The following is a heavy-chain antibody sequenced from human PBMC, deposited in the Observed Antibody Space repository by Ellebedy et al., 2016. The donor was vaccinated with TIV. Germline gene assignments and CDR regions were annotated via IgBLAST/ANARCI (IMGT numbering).Heavy chain of an antibody. J-gene: IGHJ5*02. CDR2: INHSGST. CDR1: GGSFSGYY. V-gene: IGHV4-34*01. D-gene: IGHD6-13*01. CDR3: AREHLTYGAAAGTDWFDP. Sequence: GSLRLSXAVYGGSFSGYYWSWIRQPPGKGLEWIGEINHSGSTNSNPSLKSRVTISVDTSKNQFSLKLSSVTAADTAVYYCAREHLTYGAAAGTDWFDPWGQGTLVTVSS.